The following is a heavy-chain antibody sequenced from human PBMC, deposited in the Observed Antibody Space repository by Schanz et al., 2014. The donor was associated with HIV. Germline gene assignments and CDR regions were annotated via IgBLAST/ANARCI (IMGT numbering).Heavy chain of an antibody. CDR2: MNPSTGNS. Sequence: QVQLVQSGAEVKKPGASVKVSCKASGYTFINYDIHWVRQASGLGLEWMGWMNPSTGNSGYAQMFQVRVTMTRDTXXSTAYLEVDSXXXXXXXVYYCARGPKWEGLMDVWGQGTTVIVSS. J-gene: IGHJ6*02. V-gene: IGHV1-8*01. D-gene: IGHD1-26*01. CDR1: GYTFINYD. CDR3: ARGPKWEGLMDV.